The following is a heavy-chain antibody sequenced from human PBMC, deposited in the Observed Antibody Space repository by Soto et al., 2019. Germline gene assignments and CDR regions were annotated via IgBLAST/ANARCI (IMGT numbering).Heavy chain of an antibody. Sequence: QVQLQESGPGLVKPSQTLSLTCTVSGGSISSGGYYWSWIRQHPGKGLEWIGYIYYSVSTYYNPSLKSRVTISVDTSKNQFSLKLSSVTAADTAVYYCARSRFSVGVADYYYGMDVWGQGTTVTVSS. J-gene: IGHJ6*02. CDR2: IYYSVST. V-gene: IGHV4-31*03. D-gene: IGHD2-15*01. CDR1: GGSISSGGYY. CDR3: ARSRFSVGVADYYYGMDV.